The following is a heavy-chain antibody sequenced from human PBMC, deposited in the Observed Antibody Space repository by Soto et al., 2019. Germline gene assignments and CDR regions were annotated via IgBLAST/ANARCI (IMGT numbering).Heavy chain of an antibody. J-gene: IGHJ6*02. D-gene: IGHD6-19*01. Sequence: QVQLVQSGAEVKKPGASVKVSCKASGYTFTSYGISWVRQAPGQGLEWMGWTSAYNGNTNYAQKLQGRVTMTTDTATSTAYMELRSLRSDDTAVYYCARRQWLVGGYYYGMDVWGQGTTVTVSS. V-gene: IGHV1-18*01. CDR2: TSAYNGNT. CDR1: GYTFTSYG. CDR3: ARRQWLVGGYYYGMDV.